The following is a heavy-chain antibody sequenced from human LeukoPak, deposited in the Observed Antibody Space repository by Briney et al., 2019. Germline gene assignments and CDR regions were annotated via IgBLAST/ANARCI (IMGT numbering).Heavy chain of an antibody. V-gene: IGHV3-74*01. D-gene: IGHD2-8*02. J-gene: IGHJ4*02. CDR1: GFTFSNYW. Sequence: GGSQRLSCAPSGFTFSNYWMHWVRQAPGKGLVWVSQINTDGSSTNYADYVKGRFTISRDNARNTLYLQMNSLRAEDTAVYYCTRGLLGIDYWGQGTLVTVSS. CDR3: TRGLLGIDY. CDR2: INTDGSST.